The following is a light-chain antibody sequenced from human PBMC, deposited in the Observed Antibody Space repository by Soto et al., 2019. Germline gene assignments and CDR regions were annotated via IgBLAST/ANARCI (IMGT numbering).Light chain of an antibody. V-gene: IGLV2-23*02. CDR1: SSDVGSYNF. CDR2: DVY. CDR3: SSYAGGGTFVL. Sequence: QSALTQPASVSGSPGQSITISCTGTSSDVGSYNFVSWYQQHPGKAPKLMIYDVYRRPSGISNRFSGSKSGNTASLTISGLQAEDEADYYCSSYAGGGTFVLFGGGTKVTV. J-gene: IGLJ2*01.